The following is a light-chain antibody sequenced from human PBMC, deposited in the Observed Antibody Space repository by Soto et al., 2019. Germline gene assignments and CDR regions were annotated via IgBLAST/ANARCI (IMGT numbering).Light chain of an antibody. CDR1: QTVTSSY. V-gene: IGKV3-20*01. Sequence: EVGMTQSPATLSVSPGERATLSCRASQTVTSSYLAWYQQKPGQAPRLLIYGASSRATGIPDRFSGSGSGTDFTLTISRLEPEDFAVYYCQQYGSSPITFGQGTRLEIK. CDR3: QQYGSSPIT. J-gene: IGKJ5*01. CDR2: GAS.